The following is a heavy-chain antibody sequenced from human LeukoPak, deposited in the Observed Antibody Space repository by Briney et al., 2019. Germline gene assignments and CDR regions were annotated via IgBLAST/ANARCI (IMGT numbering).Heavy chain of an antibody. Sequence: PGGSLRLSCAASGFTFSGYSINWVRQAPGKGLEWVSYISTSSSTIYYSVSVKGRFTISRDNARNSLYLQMNSLRAEDTAVYYCAREATGYYDSSGYLFDYWGQGTLVTVSS. J-gene: IGHJ4*02. CDR1: GFTFSGYS. CDR3: AREATGYYDSSGYLFDY. D-gene: IGHD3-22*01. CDR2: ISTSSSTI. V-gene: IGHV3-48*04.